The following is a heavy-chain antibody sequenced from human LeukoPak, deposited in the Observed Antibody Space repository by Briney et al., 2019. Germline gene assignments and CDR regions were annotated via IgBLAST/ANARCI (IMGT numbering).Heavy chain of an antibody. D-gene: IGHD2-15*01. CDR3: ARVPVCSGGSCYSVYTFDI. CDR2: IKQDGSEK. V-gene: IGHV3-7*01. Sequence: GGSLRLSCAASGFTFSSYWMSWVRQAPGKGLERVANIKQDGSEKYYVDSVKGRFTISRDNAENSLYLQMNSLRAEDTAVYYCARVPVCSGGSCYSVYTFDIWGQGTMVTVSS. CDR1: GFTFSSYW. J-gene: IGHJ3*02.